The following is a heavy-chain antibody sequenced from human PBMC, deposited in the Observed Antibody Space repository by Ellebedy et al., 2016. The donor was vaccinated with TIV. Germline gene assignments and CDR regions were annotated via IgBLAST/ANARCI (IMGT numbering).Heavy chain of an antibody. CDR2: INPSDDST. CDR3: ARDLFLAATGNYFYGMDV. V-gene: IGHV1-46*01. Sequence: AASVKVSCKASGYTFTNYYMHWVRQAPGQGPEWMGIINPSDDSTSYAQKFQGRVTMTKDTSTSTVYMELSSLISEDTAVYYCARDLFLAATGNYFYGMDVWGQGTTVTVSS. CDR1: GYTFTNYY. J-gene: IGHJ6*02. D-gene: IGHD1-1*01.